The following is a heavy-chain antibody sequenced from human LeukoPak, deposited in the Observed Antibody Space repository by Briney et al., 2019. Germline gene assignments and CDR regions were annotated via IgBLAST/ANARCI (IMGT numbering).Heavy chain of an antibody. CDR2: IYHSGST. Sequence: SETLSLTCTVSGGSISNYYWSWIRQPPGKGLEWIGYIYHSGSTNYNPSLKSRVTISVDTSKNQFSLKLSSVTAADMAVYYCARHGRWVGPAGYWGQGTLVTVSS. V-gene: IGHV4-59*08. CDR1: GGSISNYY. CDR3: ARHGRWVGPAGY. J-gene: IGHJ4*02. D-gene: IGHD4-23*01.